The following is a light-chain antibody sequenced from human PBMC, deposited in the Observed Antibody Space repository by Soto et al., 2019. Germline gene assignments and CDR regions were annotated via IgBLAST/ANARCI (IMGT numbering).Light chain of an antibody. V-gene: IGKV1-5*01. J-gene: IGKJ1*01. CDR2: DAS. CDR3: QQYNSYWT. Sequence: DIQMTQSPSTLSASVGDRVTITCRASQSISSWLAWDRQKPGKAPKLLIYDASSLESGVPSRYSGSGSGTEFTLTISSLQPDDFATYYCQQYNSYWTFGQGTKVDIK. CDR1: QSISSW.